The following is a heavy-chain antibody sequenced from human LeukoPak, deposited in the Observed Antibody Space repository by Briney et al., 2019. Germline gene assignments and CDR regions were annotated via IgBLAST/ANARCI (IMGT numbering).Heavy chain of an antibody. V-gene: IGHV3-43*01. CDR1: GFTFDDYS. D-gene: IGHD6-13*01. CDR2: ISWDGSNK. CDR3: AQGGMAGLVLDY. Sequence: GGSLRLSCEASGFTFDDYSIHWVRLLPGKGLEWVSLISWDGSNKKYGDSVKGRFTISRDNSKNSLNLQMNSLRTEDSALYFCAQGGMAGLVLDYWGQGTRVIVSS. J-gene: IGHJ4*02.